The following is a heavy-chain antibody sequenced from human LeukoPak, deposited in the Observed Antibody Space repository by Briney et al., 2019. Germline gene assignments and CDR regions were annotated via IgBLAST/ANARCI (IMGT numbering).Heavy chain of an antibody. CDR2: ISAHYGNT. CDR1: GYIFTRYG. CDR3: ARDFFHGHCSGLSCFLLDY. D-gene: IGHD2-15*01. Sequence: GASVKVSRKASGYIFTRYGISWVRQAPGQGLEWMGWISAHYGNTNYAQKFHDRVTMTTDTSTNTAYMELRSLRPDDTAVYYCARDFFHGHCSGLSCFLLDYWGQGSLDTVSS. J-gene: IGHJ4*02. V-gene: IGHV1-18*04.